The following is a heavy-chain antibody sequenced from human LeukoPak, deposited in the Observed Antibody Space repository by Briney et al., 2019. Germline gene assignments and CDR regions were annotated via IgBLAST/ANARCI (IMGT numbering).Heavy chain of an antibody. V-gene: IGHV3-23*01. CDR2: IGGSGDST. CDR1: GLTFSSCA. Sequence: GGSLRLSCAASGLTFSSCAMDWVRLAREKGLEWVSTIGGSGDSTYYAGSVKGRYTISRDHSKNTLYLQMNSLRAEDTAVYYCAARPPIIVGGPFDYWGQGSLVTVSS. CDR3: AARPPIIVGGPFDY. J-gene: IGHJ4*02. D-gene: IGHD2/OR15-2a*01.